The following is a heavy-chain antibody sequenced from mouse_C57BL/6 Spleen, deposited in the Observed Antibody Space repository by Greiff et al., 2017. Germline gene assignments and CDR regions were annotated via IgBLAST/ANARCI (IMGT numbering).Heavy chain of an antibody. D-gene: IGHD1-1*01. CDR3: ARSIGSSVYYFDY. V-gene: IGHV1-64*01. CDR2: IHPNSGST. Sequence: QVQLKQPGAELVKPGASVKLSCKASGYTFTSYWMHWVKQRPGQGLEWIGMIHPNSGSTNYNEKFKSKATLTVDKSSSTAYKQLSSLTSEDSAVYYCARSIGSSVYYFDYWGQGTTLTVSS. CDR1: GYTFTSYW. J-gene: IGHJ2*01.